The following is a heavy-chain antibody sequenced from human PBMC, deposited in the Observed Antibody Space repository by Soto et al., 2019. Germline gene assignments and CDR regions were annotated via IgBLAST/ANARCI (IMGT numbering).Heavy chain of an antibody. CDR2: ISYDGSNK. V-gene: IGHV3-30-3*01. CDR1: GFTFSSYA. CDR3: ARDRRGSSSWQHDY. Sequence: QVQLVESGGGVVQPGRSLRLSCAASGFTFSSYAMHWVRQAPGKGLEWVAVISYDGSNKYYADSVKGRFTISRDNCKNPLYLQMNSLRAEDTAVYYCARDRRGSSSWQHDYWGQGTLVTVSS. J-gene: IGHJ4*02. D-gene: IGHD6-13*01.